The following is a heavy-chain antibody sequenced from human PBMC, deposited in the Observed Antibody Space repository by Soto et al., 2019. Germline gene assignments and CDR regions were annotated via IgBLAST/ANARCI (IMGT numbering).Heavy chain of an antibody. Sequence: PGGSLRLSCAASGFTFSSYAMSWVRQAPGKGLEWVSAISGSGGSTYYADSVKGRFTISRDNSKNTLYLQMNSLRAEDTAVYYCAKALGPYYDFWSGYFDYWGQGTLVTVSS. V-gene: IGHV3-23*01. CDR3: AKALGPYYDFWSGYFDY. CDR2: ISGSGGST. J-gene: IGHJ4*02. CDR1: GFTFSSYA. D-gene: IGHD3-3*01.